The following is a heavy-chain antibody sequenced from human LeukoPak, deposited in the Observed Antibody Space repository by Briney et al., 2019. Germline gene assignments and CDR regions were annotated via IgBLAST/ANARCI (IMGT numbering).Heavy chain of an antibody. CDR3: ARNTSGFKLGDAFDI. V-gene: IGHV3-23*01. J-gene: IGHJ3*02. CDR2: ISGSAYST. CDR1: GFTFSSYA. D-gene: IGHD3-22*01. Sequence: GGSLRLSCAASGFTFSSYAMTWVRQPPGEGLEWMSAISGSAYSTSYADSVKGRFTISRDNSKNTLYLQRDSLRAEDTAIYYCARNTSGFKLGDAFDIWGQGTMVTVSS.